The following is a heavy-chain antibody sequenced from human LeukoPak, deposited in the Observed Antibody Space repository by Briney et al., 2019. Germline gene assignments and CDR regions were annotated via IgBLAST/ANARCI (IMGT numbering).Heavy chain of an antibody. CDR1: GFTFSSYA. CDR3: AKDRIRYFDWLIPFDP. Sequence: GGSLRPSCAASGFTFSSYAMSWVRQAPGKGLEWVSAISGSGGSTYYADSVKGRFTISRDNSKNTLYLQMNSLRAEDTAVYFQAKDRIRYFDWLIPFDPWGQGTLVTVSS. CDR2: ISGSGGST. V-gene: IGHV3-23*01. J-gene: IGHJ5*02. D-gene: IGHD3-9*01.